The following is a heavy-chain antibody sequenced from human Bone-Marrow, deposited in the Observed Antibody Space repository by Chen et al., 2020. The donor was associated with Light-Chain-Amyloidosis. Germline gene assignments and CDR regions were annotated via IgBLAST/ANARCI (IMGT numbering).Heavy chain of an antibody. CDR2: VSGSTVST. V-gene: IGHV3-23*04. J-gene: IGHJ4*02. CDR1: GFTFSSFG. D-gene: IGHD3-10*01. Sequence: EVQLVESGGGLLRPGGSLRLSCATSGFTFSSFGMSWVRQAPGKGLEWVSTVSGSTVSTYYAGAVKGRFIISRDNSKSTLYLQMNSLRAGDTAVYFCTRKGGYFDFWGQGSLVTVSS. CDR3: TRKGGYFDF.